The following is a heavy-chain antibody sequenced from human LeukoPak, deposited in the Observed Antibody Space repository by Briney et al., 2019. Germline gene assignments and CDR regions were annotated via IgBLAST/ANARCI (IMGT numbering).Heavy chain of an antibody. J-gene: IGHJ4*02. CDR1: GFTFSSYA. Sequence: PGGSLRLSCAASGFTFSSYAMHWVRQAPGKGLEWVAVISYDGSNKYYADSVKGRFTISRDNSKNTLYLQMNSLRAEDTAVYYCARETNYGSGSYEDWGQGTLVTVSS. CDR3: ARETNYGSGSYED. V-gene: IGHV3-30*04. D-gene: IGHD3-10*01. CDR2: ISYDGSNK.